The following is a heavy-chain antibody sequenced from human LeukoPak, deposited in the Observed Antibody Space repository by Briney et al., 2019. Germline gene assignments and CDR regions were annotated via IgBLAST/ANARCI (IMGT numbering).Heavy chain of an antibody. D-gene: IGHD6-19*01. V-gene: IGHV3-48*04. J-gene: IGHJ4*02. CDR3: ASFEWLVYYFDY. Sequence: GGSLRLSCAASGFTFSSYSMNWVRQAPGKELEWISYISSSSGTIYYADSVKGRFTISRDNAKNSLYLQMNSLRAEDTAVYYCASFEWLVYYFDYWGQGTLVTVSS. CDR2: ISSSSGTI. CDR1: GFTFSSYS.